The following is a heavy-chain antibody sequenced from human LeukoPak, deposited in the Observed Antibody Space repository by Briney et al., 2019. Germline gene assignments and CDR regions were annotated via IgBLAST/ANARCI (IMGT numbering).Heavy chain of an antibody. V-gene: IGHV1-18*04. Sequence: ASVKVSCKASGYTFTSYYMHWVRQAPGQGLEWMGWISAYNGNTNYAQKLQGRVTMTTDTSTSTAYMELRSLRSDDTAVYYCARIPILSPYYYDSSGYPISPFDYWGQEPWSPSPQ. CDR1: GYTFTSYY. CDR3: ARIPILSPYYYDSSGYPISPFDY. D-gene: IGHD3-22*01. CDR2: ISAYNGNT. J-gene: IGHJ4*01.